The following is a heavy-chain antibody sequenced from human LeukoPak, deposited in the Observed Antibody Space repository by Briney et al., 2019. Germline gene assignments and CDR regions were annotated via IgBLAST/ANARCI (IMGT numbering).Heavy chain of an antibody. CDR1: GGSFSGYY. D-gene: IGHD3-16*01. Sequence: PSETLSLTCAVYGGSFSGYYWSWIRQPPGKGLEWIGEINHSGSTNYNPSLKSRVTISVDTSKNQLSLKLSSVTAADTAVYYCATGRGRVRNFDYWGQGTLVTVSS. V-gene: IGHV4-34*01. CDR2: INHSGST. CDR3: ATGRGRVRNFDY. J-gene: IGHJ4*02.